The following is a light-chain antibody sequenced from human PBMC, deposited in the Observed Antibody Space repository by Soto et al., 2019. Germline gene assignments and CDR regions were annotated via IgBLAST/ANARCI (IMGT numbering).Light chain of an antibody. J-gene: IGLJ2*01. Sequence: QSVLTQPPSASGTPGQRVTISCSGSSSNIGSNYVYWYQQLPGTAPKLLIYRNNQRPSGVPDRFSGSKSGTSASLAISELRSEEEADYYCAAWDDSLSVYVVFGGGTKLTVL. CDR2: RNN. CDR1: SSNIGSNY. CDR3: AAWDDSLSVYVV. V-gene: IGLV1-47*01.